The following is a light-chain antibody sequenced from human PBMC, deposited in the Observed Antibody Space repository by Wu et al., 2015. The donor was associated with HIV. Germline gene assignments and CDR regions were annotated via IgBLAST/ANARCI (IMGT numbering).Light chain of an antibody. Sequence: EIVLTQSPGTLSLSPGERATVSCRASQSVSSSYLAWYQQKPGQAPRLLIYSASSRATGIPDRFSGSGSGTHFTLTISRLEPEDSAVYYCQQYGSSPTTFGQGTKVEIK. CDR1: QSVSSSY. CDR2: SAS. J-gene: IGKJ1*01. V-gene: IGKV3-20*01. CDR3: QQYGSSPTT.